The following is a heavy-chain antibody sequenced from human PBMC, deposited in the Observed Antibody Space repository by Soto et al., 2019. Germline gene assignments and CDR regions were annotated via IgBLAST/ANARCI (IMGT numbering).Heavy chain of an antibody. CDR1: GGSISSYY. V-gene: IGHV4-59*08. D-gene: IGHD2-2*03. CDR2: IYYSGST. Sequence: SETLSLTCTVSGGSISSYYWSWIRQPPGKGLEWIGYIYYSGSTNYNPSLKSRVTISVDTPKNQFSLKLSSVTAADTAVYYCARQGGYFRAFDIWGQGTMVTVSS. J-gene: IGHJ3*02. CDR3: ARQGGYFRAFDI.